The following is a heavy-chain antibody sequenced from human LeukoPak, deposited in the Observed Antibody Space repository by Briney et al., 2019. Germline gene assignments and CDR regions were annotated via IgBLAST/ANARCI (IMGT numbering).Heavy chain of an antibody. V-gene: IGHV4-31*03. Sequence: SQTLSLTCTVSGGSISSGGYYWSWIRQHPGKGLEWIAYVYHSGSTYYNPSLKSRVTISVDTSKNQFSLRLNSVTAADTAVYYCARVPLIAKRSGYFDYWGQGTLVTVSS. CDR2: VYHSGST. D-gene: IGHD2-21*01. CDR3: ARVPLIAKRSGYFDY. J-gene: IGHJ4*02. CDR1: GGSISSGGYY.